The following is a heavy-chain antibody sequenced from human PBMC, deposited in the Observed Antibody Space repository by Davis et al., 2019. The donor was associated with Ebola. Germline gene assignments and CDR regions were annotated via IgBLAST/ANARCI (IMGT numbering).Heavy chain of an antibody. CDR3: SRDVNFEFYDY. CDR2: ISHDGTIT. Sequence: PGGSLRLSCAASGFTFSNYVLNWVRQAPGKGLVWVSRISHDGTITTYADSVKGRFTVSRDNAKNTLYLEMNSLTAEDTAVYYCSRDVNFEFYDYWGQGTLVTVSS. J-gene: IGHJ4*02. D-gene: IGHD1-20*01. CDR1: GFTFSNYV. V-gene: IGHV3-74*01.